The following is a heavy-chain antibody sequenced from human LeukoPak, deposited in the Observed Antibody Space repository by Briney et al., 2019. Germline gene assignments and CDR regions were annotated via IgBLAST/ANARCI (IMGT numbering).Heavy chain of an antibody. J-gene: IGHJ4*02. D-gene: IGHD6-6*01. CDR2: INHSGST. V-gene: IGHV4-34*01. CDR1: GGSFSGYY. Sequence: SETLSLTCAVYGGSFSGYYWSWIRQPPGKGLEWIGEINHSGSTNYNPSLKSRVTISVDTSKNQFSLKLSSVTAADTAVYYCARDHSSSKSPFDYWGQGTLVTVPS. CDR3: ARDHSSSKSPFDY.